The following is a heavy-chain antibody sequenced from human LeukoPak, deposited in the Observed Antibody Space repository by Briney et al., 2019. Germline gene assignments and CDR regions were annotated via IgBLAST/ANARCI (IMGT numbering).Heavy chain of an antibody. V-gene: IGHV4-59*01. J-gene: IGHJ4*02. Sequence: SETLSLTCSISGGSIYNYDWSWMRQPTGQGLEWIAFSYYTGSPSYSRSIKSRATISLDASKNQFSLHLHSVPSADTAVYYCVRGSKNSRLWQWPDFESWGQGTLVTVSS. CDR3: VRGSKNSRLWQWPDFES. CDR2: SYYTGSP. D-gene: IGHD6-19*01. CDR1: GGSIYNYD.